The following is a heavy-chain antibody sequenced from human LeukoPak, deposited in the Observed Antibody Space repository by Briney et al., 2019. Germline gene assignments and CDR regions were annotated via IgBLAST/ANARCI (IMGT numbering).Heavy chain of an antibody. CDR2: IYYSGNT. D-gene: IGHD6-13*01. CDR3: ASQQLVRDY. V-gene: IGHV4-39*01. Sequence: SETLSLTCTVSGGSISSSSYYWGWIRQPPGKGLEWIGSIYYSGNTYYNPSLKSRVTISVATSKNQLTLKLSSVTAADTAVYYCASQQLVRDYWGQGTLVTVSS. CDR1: GGSISSSSYY. J-gene: IGHJ4*02.